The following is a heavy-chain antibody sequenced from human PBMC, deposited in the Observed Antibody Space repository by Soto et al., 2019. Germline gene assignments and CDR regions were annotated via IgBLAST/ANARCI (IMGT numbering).Heavy chain of an antibody. J-gene: IGHJ1*01. CDR3: ARDSPLSGSSGWHEYFQH. V-gene: IGHV3-33*01. CDR1: GFTFSSYG. D-gene: IGHD6-19*01. CDR2: IWYDGSNK. Sequence: GGSLRLSCAASGFTFSSYGMHWVRQAPGKGLEWVVVIWYDGSNKYYADSVKGRFTISRDNSKNTLYLQMNSLRAEDTAVYYCARDSPLSGSSGWHEYFQHWGQGTLVTVSS.